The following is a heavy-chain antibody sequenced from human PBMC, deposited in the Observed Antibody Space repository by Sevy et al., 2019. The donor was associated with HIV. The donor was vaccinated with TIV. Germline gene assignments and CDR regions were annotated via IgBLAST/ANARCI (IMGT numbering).Heavy chain of an antibody. V-gene: IGHV3-23*01. J-gene: IGHJ4*02. CDR3: AREGCTKPHDY. Sequence: GESLKISCAASGFTFSKYSMSWIRQTPGKGLEWVSTFSFGCGKINYADSVKGRFTISRDGSRNTFYLQMNSLRAEDTAIYYCAREGCTKPHDYWGQGTVVTVSS. CDR2: FSFGCGKI. D-gene: IGHD2-8*01. CDR1: GFTFSKYS.